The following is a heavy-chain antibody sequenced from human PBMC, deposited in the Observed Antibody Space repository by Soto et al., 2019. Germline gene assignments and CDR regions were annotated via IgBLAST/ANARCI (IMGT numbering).Heavy chain of an antibody. Sequence: QVQLVQSGAEVKKPGSSVKVSCKASGGTFSSYSINWVRQAPGQGLEWMGEIIPIFGTANYAQKFQGRVTSTADESTSPAYMEMSSLRSEETAVYYCARDGVRYSGGIDYWGQGTLVTVSS. V-gene: IGHV1-69*01. CDR1: GGTFSSYS. CDR3: ARDGVRYSGGIDY. J-gene: IGHJ4*02. D-gene: IGHD2-15*01. CDR2: IIPIFGTA.